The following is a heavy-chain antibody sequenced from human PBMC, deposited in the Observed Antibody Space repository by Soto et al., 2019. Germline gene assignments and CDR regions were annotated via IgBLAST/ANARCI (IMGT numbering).Heavy chain of an antibody. CDR3: ASSVDTTMVTHLDY. CDR2: IYYSGST. Sequence: SETLSLTCTVSDGSISSGGYYWSWIRQHPGKGLEWIGYIYYSGSTYCNPSLKSRVTISVDTSKNQFSPKLSSVTAADTAVYYCASSVDTTMVTHLDYWGQGTLVTVSS. D-gene: IGHD5-18*01. CDR1: DGSISSGGYY. V-gene: IGHV4-31*03. J-gene: IGHJ4*02.